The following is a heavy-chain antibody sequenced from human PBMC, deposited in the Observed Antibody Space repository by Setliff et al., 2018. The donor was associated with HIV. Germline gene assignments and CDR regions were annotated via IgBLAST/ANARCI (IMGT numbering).Heavy chain of an antibody. V-gene: IGHV3-7*01. CDR1: GFTFSSHW. Sequence: GGSLRLSCAASGFTFSSHWMVWVRQAPGKGLEWVANINQDGSEKNYVDSVKGRFTISRDNAKNSLFLQMNSLRAEDTTVYYCARKLQPGYGMDVWGQGTTVTVSS. D-gene: IGHD5-18*01. CDR2: INQDGSEK. J-gene: IGHJ6*02. CDR3: ARKLQPGYGMDV.